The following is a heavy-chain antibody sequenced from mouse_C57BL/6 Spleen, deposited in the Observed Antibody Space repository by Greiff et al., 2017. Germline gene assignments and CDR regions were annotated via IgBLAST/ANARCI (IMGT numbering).Heavy chain of an antibody. V-gene: IGHV1-18*01. Sequence: VQLQQSGPELVKPGASVKIPCKASGYTFTDYNMDWVKQSHGKSLEWIGDINPNNGGTIYNQKFKGKATLTVDKSSSTAYMELRSLTSEDTAVYYCARHYYSNYGYAMDYWGQGTSVTVSS. D-gene: IGHD2-5*01. CDR3: ARHYYSNYGYAMDY. CDR1: GYTFTDYN. J-gene: IGHJ4*01. CDR2: INPNNGGT.